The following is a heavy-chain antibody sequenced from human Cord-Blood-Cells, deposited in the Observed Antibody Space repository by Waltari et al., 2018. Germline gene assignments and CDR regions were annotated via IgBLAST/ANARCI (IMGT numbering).Heavy chain of an antibody. Sequence: EVQLVESGGGLVKPGGSLRLSCAASGFTFSSYSMNWVRQAPGNGLEWVSSISSSSSYIYYADSVKGRFTISRDNAKNSLYLQMNSLRAEDTAVYYCAREYFDWDDAFDIWGQGTMVTVSS. J-gene: IGHJ3*02. D-gene: IGHD3-9*01. CDR1: GFTFSSYS. CDR2: ISSSSSYI. CDR3: AREYFDWDDAFDI. V-gene: IGHV3-21*01.